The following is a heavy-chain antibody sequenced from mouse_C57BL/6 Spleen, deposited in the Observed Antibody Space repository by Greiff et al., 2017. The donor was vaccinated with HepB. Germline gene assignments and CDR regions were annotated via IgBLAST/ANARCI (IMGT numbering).Heavy chain of an antibody. V-gene: IGHV8-8*01. D-gene: IGHD2-4*01. J-gene: IGHJ4*01. CDR2: IWWDDDK. Sequence: QVTLKESGPGILQPSQTLSLTCSFSGFSLSTFGMGVGWIRQPSGKGLEWLAHIWWDDDKYYNPALKSRLTISKDTSKNQVFLKIANVDTADTATYYCARIGDYDYPYYYAMDYWGQGTSVTVSS. CDR3: ARIGDYDYPYYYAMDY. CDR1: GFSLSTFGMG.